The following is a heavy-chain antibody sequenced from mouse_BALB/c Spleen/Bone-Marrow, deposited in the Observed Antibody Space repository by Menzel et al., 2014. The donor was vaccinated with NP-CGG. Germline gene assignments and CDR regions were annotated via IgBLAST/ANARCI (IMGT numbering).Heavy chain of an antibody. CDR1: GYTFXNYW. Sequence: LVESGAEVVKPGASVRLSCKTSGYTFXNYWMHWVKQRPGQGLEWIGDINPSNGRATYSEKFKSKATLTVDTSSSTAYMQLSSLTSEDSAVYYCAIYYNYCFDVWGAGTTVTVSS. CDR3: AIYYNYCFDV. D-gene: IGHD1-1*01. V-gene: IGHV1S81*02. CDR2: INPSNGRA. J-gene: IGHJ1*01.